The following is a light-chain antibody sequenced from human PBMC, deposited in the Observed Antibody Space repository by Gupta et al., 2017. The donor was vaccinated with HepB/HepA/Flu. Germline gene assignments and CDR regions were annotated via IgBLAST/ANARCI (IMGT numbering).Light chain of an antibody. V-gene: IGKV1-9*01. Sequence: IQLTHSPSFLSASVGDRVTITCRASQGISSYLAWYQQKPGKAPKLLIYAASTWQSGVPSRFSGSGYGTEFTVTISSRQPEDFATYYCQQLNSYPPLTFGAGTKVEIK. CDR2: AAS. CDR1: QGISSY. CDR3: QQLNSYPPLT. J-gene: IGKJ4*01.